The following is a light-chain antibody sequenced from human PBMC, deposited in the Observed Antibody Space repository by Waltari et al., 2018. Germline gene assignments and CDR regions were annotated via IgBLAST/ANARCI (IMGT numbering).Light chain of an antibody. V-gene: IGLV9-49*01. Sequence: QPVLTQPPSASASLGASVTLTFALCSGYITNKVDCYQQRPWKGPRFVMRVGTGGIVGSKGDGIPDRFSVLGSGLNRYLTIKNIQEEDESDYHCGADHGSGSNFVVFGGGTKLTVL. CDR1: SGYITNK. CDR2: VGTGGIVG. J-gene: IGLJ2*01. CDR3: GADHGSGSNFVV.